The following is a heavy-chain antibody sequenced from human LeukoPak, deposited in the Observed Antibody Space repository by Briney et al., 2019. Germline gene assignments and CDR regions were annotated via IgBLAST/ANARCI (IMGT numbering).Heavy chain of an antibody. V-gene: IGHV3-9*01. D-gene: IGHD1-26*01. CDR3: AKDYTGLYSGSLGY. J-gene: IGHJ4*02. CDR1: GFTFDDYA. CDR2: ISWNSGSI. Sequence: GGSLRLSCAASGFTFDDYAMHWVRQAPGKGLEWVSGISWNSGSIGYADSVKGRFTISRDNAKNSLYLQMNSLRAEDTALYYCAKDYTGLYSGSLGYWGQGTLVTVSS.